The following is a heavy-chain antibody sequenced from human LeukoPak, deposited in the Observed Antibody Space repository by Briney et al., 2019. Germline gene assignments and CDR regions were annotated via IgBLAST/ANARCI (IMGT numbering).Heavy chain of an antibody. V-gene: IGHV3-21*04. D-gene: IGHD3-10*01. CDR3: AKYSGSGSKTFDI. Sequence: PGGSLRLSCAASGFTVSSNYMSWVRQAPGKGLEWVSSISSSSSYIYYADSVKGRFTISRDKSSNTLYLQMNSLRAEDTALYYCAKYSGSGSKTFDIWGQGTMVTVSS. CDR1: GFTVSSNY. J-gene: IGHJ3*02. CDR2: ISSSSSYI.